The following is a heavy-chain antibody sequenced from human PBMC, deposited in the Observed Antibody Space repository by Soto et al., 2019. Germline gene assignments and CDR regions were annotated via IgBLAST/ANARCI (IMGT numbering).Heavy chain of an antibody. CDR1: GGSISSYY. Sequence: LSLTCTVSGGSISSYYWSWIRQPAGKGLEWIGRIYTSGSTNYNPSLKSRVTMSVDTSKNQFSLKLSSVTAADTAVYYCARAWSSSSWRNWFDPWGQGTLVTVSS. CDR2: IYTSGST. CDR3: ARAWSSSSWRNWFDP. D-gene: IGHD6-13*01. V-gene: IGHV4-4*07. J-gene: IGHJ5*02.